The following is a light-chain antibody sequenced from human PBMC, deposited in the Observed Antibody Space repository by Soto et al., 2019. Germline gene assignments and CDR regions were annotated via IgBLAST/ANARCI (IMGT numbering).Light chain of an antibody. CDR3: QQRSNWPPTWT. J-gene: IGKJ1*01. V-gene: IGKV3-11*01. Sequence: IVFTQSPGTLSLSPGGIATLSCRARQSVSSYLAWYQQKPGQAPRLLIYDASNRATGIPARFSGSGSGTDFTLTISSLEPEDFAVYYCQQRSNWPPTWTFGQGTKVDIK. CDR2: DAS. CDR1: QSVSSY.